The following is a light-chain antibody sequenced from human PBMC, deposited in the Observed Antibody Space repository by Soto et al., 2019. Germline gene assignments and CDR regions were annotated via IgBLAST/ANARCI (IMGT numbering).Light chain of an antibody. CDR3: CSYAGSYSWV. CDR1: SSEVGGYNY. V-gene: IGLV2-11*01. Sequence: QSALTQPRSVSGSPGQSVTISCTGTSSEVGGYNYVSWYQQHPGKAPKLMIYDVSKRPSGVPDRFSGSKSGNTASLTISGLQAEDEADYYCCSYAGSYSWVFGGGTKVTVL. CDR2: DVS. J-gene: IGLJ3*02.